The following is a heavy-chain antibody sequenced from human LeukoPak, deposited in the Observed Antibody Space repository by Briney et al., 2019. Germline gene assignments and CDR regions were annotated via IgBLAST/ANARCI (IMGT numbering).Heavy chain of an antibody. CDR3: AKYRPPRL. CDR2: IYYSGST. Sequence: SETLSLTCTVSGGSISSSSYYWGWIRQPPGKGLEWIGSIYYSGSTNYNPSLKSRLTLSVDMSKNQFSLSLNSVTAADTAVYYCAKYRPPRLWGQGTPVIVSS. J-gene: IGHJ4*01. V-gene: IGHV4-39*07. D-gene: IGHD2-2*01. CDR1: GGSISSSSYY.